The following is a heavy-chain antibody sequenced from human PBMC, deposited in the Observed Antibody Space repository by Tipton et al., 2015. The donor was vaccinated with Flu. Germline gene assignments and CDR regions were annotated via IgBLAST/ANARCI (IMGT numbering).Heavy chain of an antibody. CDR2: IYYSWST. D-gene: IGHD3-22*01. J-gene: IGHJ4*02. Sequence: LRLSCTVSGGSISSYYWSWIRQSPGKGLEWIGYIYYSWSTNYNPSLKSRVTISVDTSKNQFSLKLSSVTAADTAVYYCARVDYYDSSDYYPFDYWGQGTLVTVSS. V-gene: IGHV4-59*01. CDR3: ARVDYYDSSDYYPFDY. CDR1: GGSISSYY.